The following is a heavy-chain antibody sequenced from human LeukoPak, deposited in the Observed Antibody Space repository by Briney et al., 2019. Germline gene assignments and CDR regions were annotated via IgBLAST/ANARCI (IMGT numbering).Heavy chain of an antibody. CDR2: ISSNGIST. V-gene: IGHV3-64D*09. CDR1: GFTFSTYA. CDR3: VKDLYGWEPKSGDY. D-gene: IGHD1-26*01. J-gene: IGHJ4*02. Sequence: PVGSLRLSCSASGFTFSTYAMHWVRQAPGKGLEYVSAISSNGISTYYADSVKGRFTISRDNSKNTLYLQMSSLRAEDTAVYYCVKDLYGWEPKSGDYWGQGTLVTVSS.